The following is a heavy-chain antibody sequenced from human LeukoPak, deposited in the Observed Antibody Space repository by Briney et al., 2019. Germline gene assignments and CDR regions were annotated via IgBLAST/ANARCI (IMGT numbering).Heavy chain of an antibody. D-gene: IGHD6-13*01. CDR2: LSGSGGST. V-gene: IGHV3-23*01. CDR3: AKVGSSSWFDALDI. CDR1: GFTFSSYA. J-gene: IGHJ3*02. Sequence: GGSLRLSCAASGFTFSSYAMSWVRQAPGKGLEWVSTLSGSGGSTYYADSVKGRFTVSRDNSKNTLYLQMNSLRAEDTAVYYCAKVGSSSWFDALDIWGQGTMVTVSS.